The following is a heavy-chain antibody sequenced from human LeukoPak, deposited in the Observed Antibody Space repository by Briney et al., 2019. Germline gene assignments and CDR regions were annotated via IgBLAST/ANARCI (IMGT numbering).Heavy chain of an antibody. J-gene: IGHJ4*02. CDR2: ISSSGSTI. CDR3: ARDSYYYDSSGYYLYYFDY. Sequence: PGGSLRLSCAASGFTFSSYSMNWVRQAPRKGLEWVSYISSSGSTIYYADSVKGRFTISRDNAKNSLYLQMNSLRAEDTAVYYCARDSYYYDSSGYYLYYFDYWGQGTLVTVSS. D-gene: IGHD3-22*01. V-gene: IGHV3-48*01. CDR1: GFTFSSYS.